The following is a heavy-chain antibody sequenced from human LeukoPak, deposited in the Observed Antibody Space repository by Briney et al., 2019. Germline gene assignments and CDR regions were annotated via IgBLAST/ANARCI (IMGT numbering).Heavy chain of an antibody. CDR1: GYTFTGYY. CDR3: ARALPFDY. J-gene: IGHJ4*02. Sequence: ASVKVSCKASGYTFTGYYMHWVRQAPGQGLEWMGWISAYNGNTNYAQKLQGRVTMTTDTSTSTAYMELRSLRSDDTAVYYCARALPFDYWGQGTLVTVSS. V-gene: IGHV1-18*04. CDR2: ISAYNGNT.